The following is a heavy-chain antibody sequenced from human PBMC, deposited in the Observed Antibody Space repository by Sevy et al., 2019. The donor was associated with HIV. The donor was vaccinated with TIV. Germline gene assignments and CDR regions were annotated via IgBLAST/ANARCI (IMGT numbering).Heavy chain of an antibody. V-gene: IGHV1-8*01. CDR3: VRILSTSYYNYHALDV. Sequence: ASVKVSCRASGYTCTSYDIHWVRPTTRQGLEWIGWMSPNSGNTGYAQKFQGRVTMTRDTSKGTAYMELSSLRSDDTAVYYCVRILSTSYYNYHALDVWGQGTTVTVSS. D-gene: IGHD2-2*01. CDR2: MSPNSGNT. J-gene: IGHJ6*02. CDR1: GYTCTSYD.